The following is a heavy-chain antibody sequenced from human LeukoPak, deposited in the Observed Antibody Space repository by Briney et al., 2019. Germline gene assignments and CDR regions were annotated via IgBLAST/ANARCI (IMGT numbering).Heavy chain of an antibody. Sequence: ASVKVSCKASGGTFISYAISWVRQAPGQGLEWMGGIIPIFGTANYAQKFQGRVTITADESTSTAYMELSSLRSEDTAVYYCARGSDCSSTSCYLFGAFDIWGQGTMVTVSS. CDR2: IIPIFGTA. CDR3: ARGSDCSSTSCYLFGAFDI. CDR1: GGTFISYA. V-gene: IGHV1-69*13. J-gene: IGHJ3*02. D-gene: IGHD2-2*01.